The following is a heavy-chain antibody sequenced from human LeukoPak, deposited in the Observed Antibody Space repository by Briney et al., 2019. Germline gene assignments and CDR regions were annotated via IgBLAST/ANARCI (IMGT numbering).Heavy chain of an antibody. CDR3: ATICSSTSCYDAAYY. D-gene: IGHD2-2*01. Sequence: GASVKVSCRASGYTFTSYGISWVRQAPGQGLEWMGWISAYNGNTNYAQKFQGRVTMTTDTSTSTAYMELRSLRSDDTAVYYCATICSSTSCYDAAYYWGQGTLVTVSS. J-gene: IGHJ4*02. CDR1: GYTFTSYG. CDR2: ISAYNGNT. V-gene: IGHV1-18*01.